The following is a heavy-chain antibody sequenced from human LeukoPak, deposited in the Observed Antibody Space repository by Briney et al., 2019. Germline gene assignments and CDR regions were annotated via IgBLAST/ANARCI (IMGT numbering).Heavy chain of an antibody. J-gene: IGHJ5*02. CDR2: IYSGGST. CDR1: GFTVSSNY. CDR3: ARVMGGTGTGWFDP. Sequence: GGSLRLSCAASGFTVSSNYMSWVRQAPGKGLEWVSVIYSGGSTYYAESVKGRFTISRDNSKNTLYLQVNSLRAEDTAVYYCARVMGGTGTGWFDPWGQGTLVTVSS. V-gene: IGHV3-53*01. D-gene: IGHD3-10*01.